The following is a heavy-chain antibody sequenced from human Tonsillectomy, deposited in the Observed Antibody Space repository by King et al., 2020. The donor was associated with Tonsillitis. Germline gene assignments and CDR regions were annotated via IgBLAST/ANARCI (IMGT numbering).Heavy chain of an antibody. Sequence: QLQESGPGLVKPSETLSLTCAVSGYSISSGHFWGWIRQPPGKGLEWIGSIYHSGITYYNPSLKSRVSISVDTSNNHFSLRLSSLTAADTAVYYCARDPRFAPWGHGTLVTVSS. J-gene: IGHJ5*02. CDR3: ARDPRFAP. CDR2: IYHSGIT. CDR1: GYSISSGHF. V-gene: IGHV4-38-2*02.